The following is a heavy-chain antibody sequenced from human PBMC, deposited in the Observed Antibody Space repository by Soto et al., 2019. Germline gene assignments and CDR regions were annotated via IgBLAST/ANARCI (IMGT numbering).Heavy chain of an antibody. CDR2: TYYRSKWYN. D-gene: IGHD2-2*01. Sequence: PSQTLSLTCAISGDSVSSNSAAWNWIRQSPSRGLEWLGRTYYRSKWYNDYAVSVKSRITINPDTSKNQFSLQLNSVTPEDTAVYYCARDVDCSSSSCQPPSFDYWGQGTLVPVSS. J-gene: IGHJ4*02. CDR1: GDSVSSNSAA. V-gene: IGHV6-1*01. CDR3: ARDVDCSSSSCQPPSFDY.